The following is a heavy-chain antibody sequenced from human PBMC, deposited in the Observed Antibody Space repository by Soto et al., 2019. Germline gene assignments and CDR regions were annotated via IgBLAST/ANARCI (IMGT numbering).Heavy chain of an antibody. D-gene: IGHD1-26*01. CDR3: ARLPKSYFSYYGMDV. Sequence: SVKVSCKASGNTFASYGISWVRQAPGQGLEWMGWISPYNGDTEYSQKFQDRLTMTTDTSTSTAYVELRSLRSDDTAVYYCARLPKSYFSYYGMDVWGHGTTVTVSS. CDR1: GNTFASYG. CDR2: ISPYNGDT. J-gene: IGHJ6*02. V-gene: IGHV1-18*01.